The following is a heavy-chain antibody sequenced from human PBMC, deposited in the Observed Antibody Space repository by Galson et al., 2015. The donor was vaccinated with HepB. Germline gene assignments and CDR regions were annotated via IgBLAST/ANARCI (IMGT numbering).Heavy chain of an antibody. CDR2: ISYDGSNR. CDR3: AKCGAARPKNFDY. Sequence: SLRLSCAASGFTFSSYAMNWVRQAPGKGLEWVTVISYDGSNRYYADSVKGRFTISRDNSKNTLYLQMNSLRAEDTAVYYCAKCGAARPKNFDYWGQGTLVTVSS. V-gene: IGHV3-30*18. D-gene: IGHD6-6*01. CDR1: GFTFSSYA. J-gene: IGHJ4*02.